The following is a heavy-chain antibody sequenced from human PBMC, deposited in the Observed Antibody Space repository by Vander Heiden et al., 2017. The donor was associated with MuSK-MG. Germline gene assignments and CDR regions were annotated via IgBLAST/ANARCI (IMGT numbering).Heavy chain of an antibody. J-gene: IGHJ4*02. D-gene: IGHD3-16*01. V-gene: IGHV3-23*01. Sequence: EVHLLESGGDSVWPGGFLRLSCAASGFTFSSFGMSWVRQAPGKGLEWVAGISGSGMSADYADSVKGRFTIDRDNSKSTLYLQMNSLRAEDTAVYFCAKGGPYDSLWGFLYVFDSWGQGTLVTVSS. CDR1: GFTFSSFG. CDR3: AKGGPYDSLWGFLYVFDS. CDR2: ISGSGMSA.